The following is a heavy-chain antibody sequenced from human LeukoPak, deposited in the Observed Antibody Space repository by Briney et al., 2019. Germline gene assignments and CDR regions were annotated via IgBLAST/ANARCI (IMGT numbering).Heavy chain of an antibody. V-gene: IGHV1-8*01. CDR1: GYTFTSYD. Sequence: ASVKVSCMAPGYTFTSYDINWVRQATGQGLEWMGWMNPNSGNTGYAQKFQGRVTMTRNTSISTAYMELSSLRSEDTAVYYCARGVVVPAAIFAYYYYYYMDVWGKGTTVTISS. CDR3: ARGVVVPAAIFAYYYYYYMDV. CDR2: MNPNSGNT. J-gene: IGHJ6*03. D-gene: IGHD2-2*01.